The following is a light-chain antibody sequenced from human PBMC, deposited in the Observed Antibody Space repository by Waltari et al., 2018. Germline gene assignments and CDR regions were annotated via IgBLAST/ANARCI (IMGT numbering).Light chain of an antibody. J-gene: IGLJ3*02. CDR3: YSAADNILV. CDR1: VLAKKH. CDR2: KDS. V-gene: IGLV3-27*01. Sequence: SYELTQSSSVSVSPGQTARITCSGDVLAKKHGRWFQQKPGQAPVVVIYKDSERPSGIPMRFSGYSSRSTLPLTSGGAPVADEADYYCYSAADNILVFGGGTKLTVL.